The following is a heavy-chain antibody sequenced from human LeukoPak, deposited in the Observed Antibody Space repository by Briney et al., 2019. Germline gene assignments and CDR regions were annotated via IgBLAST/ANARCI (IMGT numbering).Heavy chain of an antibody. CDR1: GGSISSSSFY. J-gene: IGHJ4*02. D-gene: IGHD3-16*01. V-gene: IGHV4-61*01. Sequence: SETLSLTCIVSGGSISSSSFYWSWIRQSPGKGLEWIGYIYNSGGTKYNPSLKNRLTISVDTSKNQFSLNLSSVTAADTAVYYCARASVLLSADYWGQGTLVTVSS. CDR2: IYNSGGT. CDR3: ARASVLLSADY.